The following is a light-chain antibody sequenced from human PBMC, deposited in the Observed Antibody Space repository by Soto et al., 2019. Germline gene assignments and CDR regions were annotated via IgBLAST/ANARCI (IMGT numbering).Light chain of an antibody. CDR3: GTWDSSLSAGV. Sequence: QSVLTQPPSVSAAPGQKVTISCSGSSSNIGNNYVSWYQQLPGTAPKLLIHDNNNRPSGIPDRFSGSKSGTSATLGITGLQTGDEADYYCGTWDSSLSAGVFGGGTKRTVL. CDR1: SSNIGNNY. CDR2: DNN. V-gene: IGLV1-51*01. J-gene: IGLJ3*02.